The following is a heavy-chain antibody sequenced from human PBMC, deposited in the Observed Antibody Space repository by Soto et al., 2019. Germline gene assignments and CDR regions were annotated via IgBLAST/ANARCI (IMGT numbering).Heavy chain of an antibody. CDR2: ISGSGGST. CDR3: AKGVRLGELSLPICYFDY. CDR1: GFTFSSYA. D-gene: IGHD3-16*02. V-gene: IGHV3-23*01. J-gene: IGHJ4*02. Sequence: PGGSLRLSCAASGFTFSSYAMSWVRQAPGKGLEWVSAISGSGGSTYYADSVKGRFTISRDNSKNTLYLQMNSLRAEDTAVYYCAKGVRLGELSLPICYFDYWGQGTLVTAPQ.